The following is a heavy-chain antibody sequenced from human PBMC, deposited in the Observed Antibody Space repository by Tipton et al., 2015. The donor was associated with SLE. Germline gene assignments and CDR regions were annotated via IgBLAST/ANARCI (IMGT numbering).Heavy chain of an antibody. V-gene: IGHV4-30-2*01. CDR3: ATELFRGYTSGWGPDY. CDR1: GASIGSGGYS. J-gene: IGHJ4*02. Sequence: TLSLTCAVSGASIGSGGYSWNWIRQPPGKGLQWIGYIFHSGITYYNPSLKSRVTMSVDRSKNQFSLRLTYVTAADTAVYYCATELFRGYTSGWGPDYWGQGTLVTVSS. D-gene: IGHD6-19*01. CDR2: IFHSGIT.